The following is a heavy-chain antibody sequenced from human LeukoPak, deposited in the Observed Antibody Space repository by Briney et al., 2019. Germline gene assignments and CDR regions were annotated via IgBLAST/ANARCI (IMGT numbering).Heavy chain of an antibody. V-gene: IGHV3-23*01. CDR1: GFTFSNYA. CDR2: ISGSGGST. CDR3: AKTYYYDSSGYPAEYFQH. D-gene: IGHD3-22*01. J-gene: IGHJ1*01. Sequence: PGGSLRLSCAASGFTFSNYAMSWVRQAPGKGLEWVSAISGSGGSTYYADSVKGRFTISRDNSKNTLYLQMNSLRAEDTAVYYCAKTYYYDSSGYPAEYFQHWGQGTLVTVSS.